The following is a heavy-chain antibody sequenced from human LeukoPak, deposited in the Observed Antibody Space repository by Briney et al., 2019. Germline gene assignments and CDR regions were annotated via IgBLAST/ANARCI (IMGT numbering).Heavy chain of an antibody. CDR2: IYTTGNT. J-gene: IGHJ4*02. D-gene: IGHD1-26*01. CDR3: ARERLGGSYYRPVDY. CDR1: GGSITNGGYY. Sequence: PSQTLSRSCTVSGGSITNGGYYWSWIRQPAGKGLEWIGRIYTTGNTNYNPSLKSRVTISLDTSKNQFSLKLSSVSAEDTALYYCARERLGGSYYRPVDYWGQGTLVTVSS. V-gene: IGHV4-61*02.